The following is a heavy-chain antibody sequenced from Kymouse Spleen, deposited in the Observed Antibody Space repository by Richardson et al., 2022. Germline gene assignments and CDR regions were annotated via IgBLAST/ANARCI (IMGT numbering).Heavy chain of an antibody. Sequence: QLQLQESGPGLVKPSETLSLTCTVSGGSISSSSYYWGWIRQPPGKGLEWIGSIYYSGSTYYNPSLKSRVTISVDTSKNQFSLKLSSVTAADTAVYYCAREVRGPYNWFDPWGQGTLVTVSS. J-gene: IGHJ5*02. CDR2: IYYSGST. CDR3: AREVRGPYNWFDP. D-gene: IGHD3-10*01. V-gene: IGHV4-39*01. CDR1: GGSISSSSYY.